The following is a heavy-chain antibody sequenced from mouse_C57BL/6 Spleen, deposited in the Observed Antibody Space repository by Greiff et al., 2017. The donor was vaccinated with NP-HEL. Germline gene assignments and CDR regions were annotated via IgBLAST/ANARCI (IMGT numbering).Heavy chain of an antibody. V-gene: IGHV5-4*01. CDR3: ARDSFAGFDY. CDR2: ISDGGSYT. J-gene: IGHJ2*01. D-gene: IGHD2-12*01. Sequence: EVQGVESGGGLVKPGGSLKLSCAASGFTFSSYAMSWVRQTPEKRLEWVATISDGGSYTYYPDNVKGRFPISRDNAKNNLYLQMSHLKSEDTAMYYCARDSFAGFDYWGQGTTLTVSS. CDR1: GFTFSSYA.